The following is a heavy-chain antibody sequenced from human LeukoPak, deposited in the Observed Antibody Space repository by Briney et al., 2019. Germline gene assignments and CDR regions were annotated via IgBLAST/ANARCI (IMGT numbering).Heavy chain of an antibody. CDR3: ASYPKMGVYSSSWEEN. CDR1: GYTFTSYG. V-gene: IGHV1-46*01. CDR2: INPSGGST. Sequence: ASEKVSCKASGYTFTSYGISWVRQAPGQGLEWMGIINPSGGSTSYAQKFQGRVTMTRDTSTSTVYMELSSLRSEDTAVYYCASYPKMGVYSSSWEENWGQGTLVTVSS. D-gene: IGHD6-13*01. J-gene: IGHJ4*02.